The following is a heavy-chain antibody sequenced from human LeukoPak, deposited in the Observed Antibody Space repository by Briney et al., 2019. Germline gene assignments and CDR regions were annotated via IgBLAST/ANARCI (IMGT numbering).Heavy chain of an antibody. Sequence: GGSLRLSCAASGFTFSSYSMNWVRQAPGKGLEWVSSISSSSSYIYYADSVKGRFTISRDNAKNSLYLQMNSLRAEDTAVYYCARGSYGYWALDYWGQGTLVTVSS. CDR1: GFTFSSYS. CDR3: ARGSYGYWALDY. D-gene: IGHD5-18*01. V-gene: IGHV3-21*01. J-gene: IGHJ4*02. CDR2: ISSSSSYI.